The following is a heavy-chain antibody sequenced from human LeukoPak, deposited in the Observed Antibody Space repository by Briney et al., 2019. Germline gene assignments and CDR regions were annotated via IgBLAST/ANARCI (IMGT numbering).Heavy chain of an antibody. CDR3: ARARFGELLVPSYYYGMDV. CDR1: GYTFTGYY. V-gene: IGHV1-2*02. CDR2: INPNSGGT. J-gene: IGHJ6*02. Sequence: ASVKVSCKASGYTFTGYYMHWVRQAPGQGLEWMGWINPNSGGTNYAQKFQGRVTMTRDTSISTAYMELSRLRSDDTAVYYCARARFGELLVPSYYYGMDVWGQGTTVTVSS. D-gene: IGHD3-10*01.